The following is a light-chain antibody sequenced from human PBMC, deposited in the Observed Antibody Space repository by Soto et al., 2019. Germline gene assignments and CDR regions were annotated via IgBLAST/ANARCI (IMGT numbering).Light chain of an antibody. CDR1: SSDVGSYNL. CDR3: CSYAGSSNV. Sequence: QSALTQPASVSGSPGQSITISCTGTSSDVGSYNLVSWYQQHPGKAPKPMIYEVSKRPSGVSNCFSGSKSGNTASLTISGLQAEDEADYYCCSYAGSSNVFGTGTKLTVL. J-gene: IGLJ1*01. V-gene: IGLV2-23*02. CDR2: EVS.